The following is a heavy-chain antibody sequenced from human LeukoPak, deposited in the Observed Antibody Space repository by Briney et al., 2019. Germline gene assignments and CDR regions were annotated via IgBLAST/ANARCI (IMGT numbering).Heavy chain of an antibody. CDR2: ISGSGGST. D-gene: IGHD3-22*01. J-gene: IGHJ3*02. CDR1: GFTFSSYW. V-gene: IGHV3-23*01. Sequence: GGSLRLSCAASGFTFSSYWMSWVRQAPGKGLEWVSAISGSGGSTYYADSVKGRFTISRDNSKNTLYLQMNSLRAEDTAVYYCAKEYYYDSSGYLAAFDIWGQGTMVTVSS. CDR3: AKEYYYDSSGYLAAFDI.